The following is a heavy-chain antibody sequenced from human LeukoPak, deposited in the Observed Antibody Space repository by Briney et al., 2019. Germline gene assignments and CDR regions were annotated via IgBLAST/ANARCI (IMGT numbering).Heavy chain of an antibody. Sequence: ASVKVSCKASGYTFTSYDINWVRQATGQGLEWMGWMNPNSGNTGYAQKFQGRVTMTRNTSISTAYMELSSLRSEDTAVYYCATGYRCSSSNCYGYYYYYMVVWGKGTTVTVSS. CDR1: GYTFTSYD. CDR2: MNPNSGNT. CDR3: ATGYRCSSSNCYGYYYYYMVV. D-gene: IGHD2-2*01. J-gene: IGHJ6*03. V-gene: IGHV1-8*01.